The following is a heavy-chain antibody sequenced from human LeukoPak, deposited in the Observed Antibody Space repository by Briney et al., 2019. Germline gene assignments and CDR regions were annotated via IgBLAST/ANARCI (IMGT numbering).Heavy chain of an antibody. CDR3: ASRFGSGNGMDV. V-gene: IGHV4-39*07. Sequence: SETLSLTCTVSGGSISSSSYYWGWIRQPPGKGLEWIGTIYYSGSTYYNPSLKSRVTISVDTSKNQLSLKVSTVTAADTAVYYCASRFGSGNGMDVWGQGTTVTVSS. J-gene: IGHJ6*02. CDR1: GGSISSSSYY. CDR2: IYYSGST. D-gene: IGHD3-10*01.